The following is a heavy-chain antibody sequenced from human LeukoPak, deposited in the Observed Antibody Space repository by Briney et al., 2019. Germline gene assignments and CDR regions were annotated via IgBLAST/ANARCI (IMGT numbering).Heavy chain of an antibody. Sequence: GGSLRLSCAASGFTFSSYWMHWVRQAPGKGLEWVSHIKTDGSSTSYADSVKGRFTISRDNAKNTLYLQMSSLRAEDTAVYYCATYTSFGVGTMQDYWGQGTLVTVSS. D-gene: IGHD3-3*01. CDR3: ATYTSFGVGTMQDY. CDR1: GFTFSSYW. V-gene: IGHV3-74*01. J-gene: IGHJ4*02. CDR2: IKTDGSST.